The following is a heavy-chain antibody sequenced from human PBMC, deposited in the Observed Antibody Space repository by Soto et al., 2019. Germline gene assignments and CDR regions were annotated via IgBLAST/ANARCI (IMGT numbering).Heavy chain of an antibody. CDR3: GSGHLGSWSSTFSY. D-gene: IGHD6-13*01. CDR2: INHSGRT. Sequence: SETLSLTCAVYARSSCGYYWSWIRRSPGKGLEWIGEINHSGRTNSNPSPRSRVTISVDTSKNQFSLKLSSVTAADTAVYSCGSGHLGSWSSTFSYWGKGTLVTVSS. V-gene: IGHV4-34*01. J-gene: IGHJ4*02. CDR1: ARSSCGYY.